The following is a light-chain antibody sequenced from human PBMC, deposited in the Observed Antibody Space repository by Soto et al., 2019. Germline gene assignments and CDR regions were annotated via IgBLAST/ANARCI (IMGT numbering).Light chain of an antibody. CDR3: QAWDRNAWV. CDR1: QLGERH. V-gene: IGLV3-1*01. J-gene: IGLJ3*02. Sequence: SYELTQTLSVSVSPGQTASITCSGHQLGERHVSWYQQKTGQSPVLVMYQDTRRPSGIPERYSGSNSGNTATLTISGTQSMDEADYYCQAWDRNAWVFGGGTKVTVL. CDR2: QDT.